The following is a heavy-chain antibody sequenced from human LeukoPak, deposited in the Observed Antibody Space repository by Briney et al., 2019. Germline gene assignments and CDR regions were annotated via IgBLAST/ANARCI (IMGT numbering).Heavy chain of an antibody. D-gene: IGHD2-2*01. J-gene: IGHJ4*02. CDR1: GGSFSGYY. V-gene: IGHV4-34*01. CDR2: INHSGST. Sequence: SETLSLTCAVYGGSFSGYYWSWIRQPPGKGLEWIGEINHSGSTNYNPSLKSRVTISVDTSKNQFSLKLSSVTAADTAVHYCARASPGGGYCSSTSCPIHFDYWGQGTLVTVSS. CDR3: ARASPGGGYCSSTSCPIHFDY.